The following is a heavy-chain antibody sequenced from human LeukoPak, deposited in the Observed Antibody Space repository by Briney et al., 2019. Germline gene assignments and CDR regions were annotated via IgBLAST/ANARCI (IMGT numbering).Heavy chain of an antibody. J-gene: IGHJ4*02. CDR1: GYTFTGYY. CDR3: ARDLPGYSSSWPEV. CDR2: IDPNSGGT. V-gene: IGHV1-2*02. Sequence: GASVKVSCKASGYTFTGYYMHWVRQAPGQGLEWMGWIDPNSGGTNYAQKFQGRVTMTRDTSISIAYMELSRLRSDDTAVYYCARDLPGYSSSWPEVWGQGTLVTVSS. D-gene: IGHD6-13*01.